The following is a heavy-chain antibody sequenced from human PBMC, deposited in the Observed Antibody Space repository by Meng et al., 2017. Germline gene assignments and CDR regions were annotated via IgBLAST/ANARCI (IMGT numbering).Heavy chain of an antibody. CDR1: GYTFTSYA. D-gene: IGHD3-10*01. CDR2: SNTNTGNP. J-gene: IGHJ4*02. V-gene: IGHV7-4-1*02. CDR3: ARDAGITMVRGVITGY. Sequence: QSWEELKKPGASFKVSCKGSGYTFTSYAMNWVRQAPGQGLEWMGWSNTNTGNPTDAQGFTGRFVFSLDTSVSTAYLQISSLKAEDTAVYYCARDAGITMVRGVITGYWGQGTLVTVSS.